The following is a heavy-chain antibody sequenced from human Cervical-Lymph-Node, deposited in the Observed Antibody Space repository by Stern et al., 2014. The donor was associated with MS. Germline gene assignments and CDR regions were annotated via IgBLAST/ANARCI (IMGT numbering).Heavy chain of an antibody. V-gene: IGHV4-39*02. Sequence: QLQLQESGPGLVKPSETLSLTCTVSGGSISSSSYYWGWIRQPPGQGLEWIGSIYYTGSTYYKHSLTSRVSLYFASSKGHFLLRLSSVTAADTAVYYCARPNSNFPLRPFDLWGPGTLVTVSS. CDR1: GGSISSSSYY. D-gene: IGHD2/OR15-2a*01. CDR2: IYYTGST. J-gene: IGHJ1*01. CDR3: ARPNSNFPLRPFDL.